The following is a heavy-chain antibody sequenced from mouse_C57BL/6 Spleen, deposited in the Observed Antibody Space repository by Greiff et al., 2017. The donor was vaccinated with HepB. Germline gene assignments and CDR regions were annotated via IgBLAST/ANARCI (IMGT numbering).Heavy chain of an antibody. CDR2: IHPSDSDT. V-gene: IGHV1-74*01. J-gene: IGHJ1*03. Sequence: QVQLQQPGAELVKPGASVKVSCKASGYTFTSYWMHWVKQRPGQGLEWIGRIHPSDSDTNYNQKFKGKATLTVDKSSSTAYMQLSSLTSDDSAVYYCAITGWDWYFDVWGTGTTVTVSS. CDR3: AITGWDWYFDV. CDR1: GYTFTSYW. D-gene: IGHD3-1*01.